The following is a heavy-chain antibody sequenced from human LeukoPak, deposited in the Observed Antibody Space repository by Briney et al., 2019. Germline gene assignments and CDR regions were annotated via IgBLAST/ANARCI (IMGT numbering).Heavy chain of an antibody. CDR2: ISGSGGST. D-gene: IGHD2-15*01. CDR3: AKDDIVVVVAASFPDY. CDR1: GFTFSSYA. V-gene: IGHV3-23*01. J-gene: IGHJ4*02. Sequence: GGSLRLSCAASGFTFSSYAMSWVRQAPGKGLEWVSTISGSGGSTYYADSVKGRFTISRDNSKNTLYLQMNSLRAEDTAVYYCAKDDIVVVVAASFPDYWGQGTLVTVSS.